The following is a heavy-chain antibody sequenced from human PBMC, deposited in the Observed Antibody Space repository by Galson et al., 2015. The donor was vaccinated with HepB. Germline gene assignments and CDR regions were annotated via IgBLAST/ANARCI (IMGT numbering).Heavy chain of an antibody. V-gene: IGHV1-58*02. D-gene: IGHD3-22*01. CDR1: GFTFTSSA. CDR3: AAVPPTTYDSSGFFYSYYYYGMDV. CDR2: IVVGSGNT. Sequence: SGFTFTSSAMQWVRQARGQRLEWIGWIVVGSGNTNYAQKFQERVTITRDMSTSTAYMELSSLRSEDTAVYYCAAVPPTTYDSSGFFYSYYYYGMDVWGQGTTVTVSS. J-gene: IGHJ6*02.